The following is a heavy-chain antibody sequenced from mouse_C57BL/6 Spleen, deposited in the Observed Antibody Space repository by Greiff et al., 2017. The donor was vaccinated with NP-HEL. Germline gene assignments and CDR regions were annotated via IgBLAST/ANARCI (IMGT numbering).Heavy chain of an antibody. J-gene: IGHJ4*01. V-gene: IGHV1-82*01. Sequence: VHLVESGPELVKPGASVKISCKASGYAFSSSWMNWVKQRPGKGLEWIGRIYPGDGDTNYNGKFKGKATLTADNSSSTAYMQLSSLTSEDSAVYFCARDYGSSPYYAMDYWGQGTSVTVSS. D-gene: IGHD1-1*01. CDR3: ARDYGSSPYYAMDY. CDR2: IYPGDGDT. CDR1: GYAFSSSW.